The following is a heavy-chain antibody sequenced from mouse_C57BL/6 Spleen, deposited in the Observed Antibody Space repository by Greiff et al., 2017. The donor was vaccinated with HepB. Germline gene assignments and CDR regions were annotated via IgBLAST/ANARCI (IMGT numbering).Heavy chain of an antibody. CDR2: IYPGDGDT. Sequence: QVQLQQSGAELVKPGASVKISCKASGYAFSSYWMNWVKQRPGKGLEWIGQIYPGDGDTNYNGKFKGKATLTADKSSSTAYMQLSSLTSEDSAVYFCARLGNYHYAMDYWGQGTSVTVSS. CDR3: ARLGNYHYAMDY. J-gene: IGHJ4*01. V-gene: IGHV1-80*01. CDR1: GYAFSSYW.